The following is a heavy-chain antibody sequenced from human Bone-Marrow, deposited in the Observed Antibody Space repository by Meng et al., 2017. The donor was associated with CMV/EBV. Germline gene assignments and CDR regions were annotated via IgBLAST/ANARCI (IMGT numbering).Heavy chain of an antibody. V-gene: IGHV1-8*03. D-gene: IGHD3-22*01. CDR1: GSTFTSYD. J-gene: IGHJ4*02. Sequence: KASGSTFTSYDINWVRQATGQGLEWMGWMNPNSGNTGYAQKFQGRVTITRNTSISTAYMELSSLRSEDTAVYYCASIDSSGYYTGFDYWGQGTLVTVSS. CDR3: ASIDSSGYYTGFDY. CDR2: MNPNSGNT.